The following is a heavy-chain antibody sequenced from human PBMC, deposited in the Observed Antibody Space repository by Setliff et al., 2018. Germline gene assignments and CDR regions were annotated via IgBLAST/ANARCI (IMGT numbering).Heavy chain of an antibody. CDR1: GGSISSYY. CDR3: SKGEYYYDSSGWAFYYYYMDV. CDR2: IYTSGST. V-gene: IGHV4-4*08. D-gene: IGHD3-22*01. J-gene: IGHJ6*03. Sequence: SETLSLTCTVSGGSISSYYWSWIRQPPWKGLEWIGYIYTSGSTNYNPSLKSRVTISVDTSKNQFSLKLSSVSAADTAVYFCSKGEYYYDSSGWAFYYYYMDVWGKGTTVTVSS.